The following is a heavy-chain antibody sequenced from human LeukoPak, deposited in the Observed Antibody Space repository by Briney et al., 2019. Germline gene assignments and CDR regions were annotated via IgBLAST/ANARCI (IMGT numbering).Heavy chain of an antibody. CDR3: ARTMVRGVIITWLFDY. J-gene: IGHJ4*02. CDR2: IIPIFGTA. D-gene: IGHD3-10*01. V-gene: IGHV1-69*13. CDR1: GYTFTAYY. Sequence: ASVKVSCKTSGYTFTAYYIHWVRQAPGQGLEWMGGIIPIFGTANYAQKFQGRVTITADESTSTAYMELSSLRSEDTAVYYCARTMVRGVIITWLFDYWGQGTLVTVSS.